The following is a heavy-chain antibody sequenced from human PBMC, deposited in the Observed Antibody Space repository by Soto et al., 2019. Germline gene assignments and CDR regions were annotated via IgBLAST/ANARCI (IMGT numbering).Heavy chain of an antibody. Sequence: EVQLLESGGGLVQPGGSPRLSCAASGFTFSSYAMSWVRQAPGKGLEWVSAISGSGGSTYYADSVKGRFTISRDNSKNTLYPQMNSLRAEDTAVYYCAKDRDPFEYSSPVAYWGQGTLVTVSS. CDR3: AKDRDPFEYSSPVAY. CDR1: GFTFSSYA. CDR2: ISGSGGST. J-gene: IGHJ4*02. D-gene: IGHD6-6*01. V-gene: IGHV3-23*01.